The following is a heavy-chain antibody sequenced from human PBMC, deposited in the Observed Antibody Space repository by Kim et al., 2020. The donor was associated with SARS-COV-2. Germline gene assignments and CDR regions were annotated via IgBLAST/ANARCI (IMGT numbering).Heavy chain of an antibody. CDR3: ARVRELYCDYGMDV. Sequence: AQGFTGRFVFSLDTSVSTAYLQISSLKAEDTAVYYCARVRELYCDYGMDVWGQGTTVTVSS. V-gene: IGHV7-4-1*02. D-gene: IGHD1-7*01. J-gene: IGHJ6*02.